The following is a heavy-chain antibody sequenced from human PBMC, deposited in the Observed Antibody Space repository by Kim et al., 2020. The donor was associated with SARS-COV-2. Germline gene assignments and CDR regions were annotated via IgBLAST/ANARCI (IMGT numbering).Heavy chain of an antibody. CDR1: GGSISSGGYY. J-gene: IGHJ6*02. CDR3: ARGLYGSGSYLYYYYYGMDV. Sequence: SETLSLTCTVSGGSISSGGYYWSWIRQHPGKGLECIGYIYYSGSTYYNPSLKSRVTISVDTSKNQFSLKLSSVTAADTAVYYCARGLYGSGSYLYYYYYGMDVWGQGTTVTVSS. CDR2: IYYSGST. D-gene: IGHD3-10*01. V-gene: IGHV4-31*03.